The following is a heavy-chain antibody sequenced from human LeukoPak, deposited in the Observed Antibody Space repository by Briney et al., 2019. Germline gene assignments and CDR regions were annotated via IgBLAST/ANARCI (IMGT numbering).Heavy chain of an antibody. CDR1: GYTFTGYY. J-gene: IGHJ4*02. D-gene: IGHD1-14*01. Sequence: ASMKVSCKASGYTFTGYYMHWVRQAPGQGLEWMGWMNPNSGNTGYAQKFQGRVTITRNTSISTAYMELSSLRSEDTAVYYCARSGRRGYDYWGQGTLVTVSS. CDR2: MNPNSGNT. V-gene: IGHV1-8*03. CDR3: ARSGRRGYDY.